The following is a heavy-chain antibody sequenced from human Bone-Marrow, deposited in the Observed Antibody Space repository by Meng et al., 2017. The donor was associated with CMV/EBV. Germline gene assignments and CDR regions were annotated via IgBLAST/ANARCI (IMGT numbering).Heavy chain of an antibody. J-gene: IGHJ4*02. D-gene: IGHD5-12*01. CDR3: ASLSGYATYFDD. V-gene: IGHV4-59*01. CDR1: GGSISSYY. Sequence: SETLSLTCTVSGGSISSYYWSWIRQPPGKGLEWIGYIYYSGSTNYNPSLKSRVTISVDTSKNQFSLKLSSVTAADTAVYYCASLSGYATYFDDWGQGARVTCYS. CDR2: IYYSGST.